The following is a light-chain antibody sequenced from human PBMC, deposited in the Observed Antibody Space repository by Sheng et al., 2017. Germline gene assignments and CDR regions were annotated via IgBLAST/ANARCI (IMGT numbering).Light chain of an antibody. V-gene: IGLV4-69*01. CDR2: VNSDGSH. Sequence: QVVLAQSPSASASLGASVKLTCTLTGGHTYYAIAWHQQQPGKGPRFLMKVNSDGSHNKGDGIPLVASQAPVLGLSATSTISSLQPEDEADYYCQTWGTGIWVFGGGTKLTVL. J-gene: IGLJ3*02. CDR1: GGHTYYA. CDR3: QTWGTGIWV.